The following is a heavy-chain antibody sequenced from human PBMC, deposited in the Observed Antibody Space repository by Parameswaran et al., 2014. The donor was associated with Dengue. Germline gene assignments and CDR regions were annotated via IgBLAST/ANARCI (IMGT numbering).Heavy chain of an antibody. CDR3: AREFGGPGDQLVPAQFDY. Sequence: RWIRQPPGKGLEWIGYIYYSGSTYYNPSLKSRVTISVDTSKNQFSLKLSSVTAADTAVYYCAREFGGPGDQLVPAQFDYWGQGTLVTVSS. V-gene: IGHV4-30-4*01. J-gene: IGHJ4*02. CDR2: IYYSGST. D-gene: IGHD6-6*01.